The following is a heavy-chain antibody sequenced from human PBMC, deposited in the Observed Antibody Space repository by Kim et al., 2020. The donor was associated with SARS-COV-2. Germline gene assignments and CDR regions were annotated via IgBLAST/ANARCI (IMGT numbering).Heavy chain of an antibody. CDR2: INPNSGGT. V-gene: IGHV1-2*02. D-gene: IGHD3-16*01. CDR1: GYTFTGYY. J-gene: IGHJ4*02. CDR3: ARAVGEGVMLRTLGY. Sequence: ASVKVSCKASGYTFTGYYMHWVRQAPGQGLEWMGWINPNSGGTNYAQKFQGRVTMTRDTSISTAYMELSRLRSDDTAVYYCARAVGEGVMLRTLGYWGQGTLVTVSS.